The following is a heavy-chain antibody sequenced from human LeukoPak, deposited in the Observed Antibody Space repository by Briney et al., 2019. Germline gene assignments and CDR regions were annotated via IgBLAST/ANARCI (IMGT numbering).Heavy chain of an antibody. V-gene: IGHV4-59*08. J-gene: IGHJ3*02. Sequence: SETLSLTCTVSGGSISSYYWSWIRQPPGRGLEWVGYLSYTGSTNSNPSLKSRVTISVDTSKNQFSLNPSSVTAADTAAYYCARLDCSGGSCYAVGAFDIWGQGTMVTVSS. D-gene: IGHD2-15*01. CDR2: LSYTGST. CDR1: GGSISSYY. CDR3: ARLDCSGGSCYAVGAFDI.